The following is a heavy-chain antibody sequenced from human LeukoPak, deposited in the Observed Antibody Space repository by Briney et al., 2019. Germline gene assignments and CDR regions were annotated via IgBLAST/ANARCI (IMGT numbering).Heavy chain of an antibody. CDR1: GFTFSSYT. CDR2: ISTSSSYI. CDR3: AELGITMIGGV. V-gene: IGHV3-21*01. J-gene: IGHJ6*04. D-gene: IGHD3-10*02. Sequence: GGSLRLSCAASGFTFSSYTMNWVRQAPGKGLEWVSSISTSSSYIYYADSLKGRFTISRDNAKNSLYLQMNSLRAEDTAVYYCAELGITMIGGVWGKGTTVTISS.